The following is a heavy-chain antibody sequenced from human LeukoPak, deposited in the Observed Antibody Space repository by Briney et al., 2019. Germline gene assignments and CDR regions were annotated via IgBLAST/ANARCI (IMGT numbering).Heavy chain of an antibody. CDR1: GGSISSNNW. J-gene: IGHJ4*02. CDR3: ARGPSLGAHLDY. D-gene: IGHD1-26*01. CDR2: IYHYGTT. V-gene: IGHV4-4*02. Sequence: PSGTLSLTCAVSGGSISSNNWWTWVRQAPGTGLEWIGEIYHYGTTNYNPSLKGRVTISVDKSKNQFSLKFNSVTAADTAVYYCARGPSLGAHLDYWGQGTLVTVSS.